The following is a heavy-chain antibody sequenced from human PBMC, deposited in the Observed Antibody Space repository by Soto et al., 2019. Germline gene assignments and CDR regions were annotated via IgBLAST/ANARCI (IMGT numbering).Heavy chain of an antibody. CDR1: GYPFTTYH. Sequence: ASVKVSCKXSGYPFTTYHLHWVRQAPGQGLEWMGIVYVTGTGTRSAQKFQGRLTMTRDRSTSTVYMELSSLRSEDTAVYYCARPEGYGSGSYYFDSWGQGTLVTVSS. CDR2: VYVTGTGT. V-gene: IGHV1-46*01. CDR3: ARPEGYGSGSYYFDS. J-gene: IGHJ4*02. D-gene: IGHD3-10*01.